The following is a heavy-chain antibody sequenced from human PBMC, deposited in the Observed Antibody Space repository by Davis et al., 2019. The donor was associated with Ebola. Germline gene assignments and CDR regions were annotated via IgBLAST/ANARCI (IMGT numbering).Heavy chain of an antibody. D-gene: IGHD3-16*01. Sequence: ASVKVSCKASGYTFTGDYMHWVRQAPGQGLEYMAWISPDSGATHYEQRFQGRVTLTRDTSINTDYMELSSLRSDDTAIYYRAREKGGDGWFDPWGQGTLVTVSS. CDR3: AREKGGDGWFDP. V-gene: IGHV1-2*02. CDR1: GYTFTGDY. J-gene: IGHJ5*02. CDR2: ISPDSGAT.